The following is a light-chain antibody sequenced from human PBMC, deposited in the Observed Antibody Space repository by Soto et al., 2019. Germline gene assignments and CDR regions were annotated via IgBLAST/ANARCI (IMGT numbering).Light chain of an antibody. CDR1: QSVSSN. V-gene: IGKV3-15*01. CDR2: GAS. Sequence: EIVMTQSPATLSVSPGERDTLSCRASQSVSSNLAWYQQKPGQAPRLLIYGASTRATGIPARFSGSGSGTEFTLTISSLQSEEFAVYYCQQYNNWPLWTFGQGTKVEIK. J-gene: IGKJ1*01. CDR3: QQYNNWPLWT.